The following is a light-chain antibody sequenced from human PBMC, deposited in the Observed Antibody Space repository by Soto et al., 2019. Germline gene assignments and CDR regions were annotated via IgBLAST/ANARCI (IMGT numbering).Light chain of an antibody. J-gene: IGLJ1*01. CDR1: SRDVGSYDL. V-gene: IGLV2-14*02. CDR3: SSYTSSSTLL. CDR2: EVK. Sequence: QSVLTQPASVSGSLGQSITISCTGTSRDVGSYDLVSWYQQHPGKVPKFLIYEVKKRPSGVSDRFSGSKSGNTATLTISGLQAEDEADYYCSSYTSSSTLLFGTGTKVTVL.